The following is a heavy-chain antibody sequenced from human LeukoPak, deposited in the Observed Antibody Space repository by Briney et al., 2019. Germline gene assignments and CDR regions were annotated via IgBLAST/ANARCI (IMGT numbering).Heavy chain of an antibody. V-gene: IGHV3-23*01. Sequence: GGSLRLSCVASGFTFNDYGMHWARQSPGKGLEWVSAISGSGGSTYYADSVKGRFTISRDNSKNTLYLQMNSLRAEDTAVYYCARAARTPDAFDIWGQGTMVTVSS. CDR1: GFTFNDYG. D-gene: IGHD6-6*01. CDR2: ISGSGGST. CDR3: ARAARTPDAFDI. J-gene: IGHJ3*02.